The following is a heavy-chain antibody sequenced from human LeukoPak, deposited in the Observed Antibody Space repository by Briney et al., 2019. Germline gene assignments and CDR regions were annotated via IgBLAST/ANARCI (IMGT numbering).Heavy chain of an antibody. CDR3: ARRRRHIVVVTARNAFDI. CDR2: IYYSGST. V-gene: IGHV4-39*07. J-gene: IGHJ3*02. Sequence: PSETLSLTCTVSGGSISSSSYYWGWIRQPPGKGLEWIGSIYYSGSTYYNPSLKSRVTISVDASKNQFSLKLSSVTAADTAVYYCARRRRHIVVVTARNAFDIWGQGTMVTVSS. CDR1: GGSISSSSYY. D-gene: IGHD2-21*02.